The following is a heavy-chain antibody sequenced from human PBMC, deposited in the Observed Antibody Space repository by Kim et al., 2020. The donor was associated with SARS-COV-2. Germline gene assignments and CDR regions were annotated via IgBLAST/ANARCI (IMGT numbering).Heavy chain of an antibody. D-gene: IGHD2-15*01. J-gene: IGHJ4*02. V-gene: IGHV3-23*01. Sequence: GGSLRLSCAASGFTFSSYAMSWVRQAPGKGLEWVSAISGSGGSTYYADSVKGRFTISRDNSKNTLYLQMNSLRAEDTAVYYCAKDLGYCSGGSCYIWGIDYWGQGTLVTVSS. CDR1: GFTFSSYA. CDR2: ISGSGGST. CDR3: AKDLGYCSGGSCYIWGIDY.